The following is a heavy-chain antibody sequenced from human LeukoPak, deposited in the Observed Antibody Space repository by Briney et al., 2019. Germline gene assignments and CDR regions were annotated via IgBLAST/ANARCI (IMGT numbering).Heavy chain of an antibody. J-gene: IGHJ4*02. CDR3: ARDRYCSGGTCYFTDDY. V-gene: IGHV1-2*02. Sequence: GASVKVSCKASGCTFTGYYMHWVRQAPGQGLEWMGWINPNSGGTYSAQKFQGRVTMTRDTSISTAYMELSRLRSDDTAVYYCARDRYCSGGTCYFTDDYWGQGTLVTVSS. D-gene: IGHD2-15*01. CDR1: GCTFTGYY. CDR2: INPNSGGT.